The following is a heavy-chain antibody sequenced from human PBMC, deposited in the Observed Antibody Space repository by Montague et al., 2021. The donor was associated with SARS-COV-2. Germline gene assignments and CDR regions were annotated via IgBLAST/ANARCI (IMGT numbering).Heavy chain of an antibody. D-gene: IGHD4-11*01. J-gene: IGHJ6*02. CDR3: ARHASYDYSKDLYYYYYYRMDA. Sequence: SETLSLTCTVSGGSISSSSYYWGWIRQPLGKGLEWIGSIYYSGSTYYNPSLKSRVTISVDTSKNQFSLKLSSVTAADTAVYYCARHASYDYSKDLYYYYYYRMDAWGQGTTVTVSS. CDR2: IYYSGST. CDR1: GGSISSSSYY. V-gene: IGHV4-39*01.